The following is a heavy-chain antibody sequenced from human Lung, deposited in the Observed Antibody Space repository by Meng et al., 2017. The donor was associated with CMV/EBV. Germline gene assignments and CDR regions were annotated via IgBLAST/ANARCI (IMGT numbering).Heavy chain of an antibody. J-gene: IGHJ4*02. Sequence: SVXVSXXASGYTFTSYDINWVRQATGQGLEWVGWMNPNSGNTGYAQNFQGRVTMTRNTSISTVYMELSGLRAEDTAVYYCARRGGGSWWGDLGYWGQGTLVTVSS. CDR3: ARRGGGSWWGDLGY. V-gene: IGHV1-8*01. CDR2: MNPNSGNT. CDR1: GYTFTSYD. D-gene: IGHD2-15*01.